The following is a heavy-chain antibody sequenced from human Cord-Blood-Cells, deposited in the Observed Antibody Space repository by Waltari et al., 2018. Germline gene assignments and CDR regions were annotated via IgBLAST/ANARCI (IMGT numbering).Heavy chain of an antibody. J-gene: IGHJ3*02. V-gene: IGHV4-39*01. CDR1: GGSISSSSYY. CDR2: IYYSGST. D-gene: IGHD3-10*01. CDR3: ARREYGSGTHKADAFDI. Sequence: QLQLQESGPGLVKPSETLSLTCTVSGGSISSSSYYWGWIRQPPGKGLEWIGSIYYSGSTYYNTSRKSRVTISVDTSKNQFSLKLSSVTAADTAVYYCARREYGSGTHKADAFDIWGQGTMVTVSS.